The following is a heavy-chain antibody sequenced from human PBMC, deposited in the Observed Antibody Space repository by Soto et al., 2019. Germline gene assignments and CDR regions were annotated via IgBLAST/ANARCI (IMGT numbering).Heavy chain of an antibody. D-gene: IGHD6-19*01. CDR2: INAGNGNT. V-gene: IGHV1-3*01. CDR1: GYTSTSYA. Sequence: ASVKVSCKASGYTSTSYAMHWVRQAPGQRLEWMGWINAGNGNTKYSQKFQGRVTITRDTSAGTAYMELSSLRSEDTAVYYCARVPILAARYGMDVWGQGTTVTVSS. J-gene: IGHJ6*02. CDR3: ARVPILAARYGMDV.